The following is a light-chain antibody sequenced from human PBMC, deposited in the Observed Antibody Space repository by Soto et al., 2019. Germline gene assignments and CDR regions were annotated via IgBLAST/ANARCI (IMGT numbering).Light chain of an antibody. CDR2: GNS. V-gene: IGLV1-40*01. J-gene: IGLJ1*01. Sequence: QSVLTQPPSVSGAPGQRVTISCTGSSSNIGAGYDVHWYQQLPGTAPKLLIYGNSNRPSGVPDRFSGSKSGTSASLAITGLQAEDEADYYCQSYDFSMSGSRLFVTGTKVTGL. CDR3: QSYDFSMSGSRL. CDR1: SSNIGAGYD.